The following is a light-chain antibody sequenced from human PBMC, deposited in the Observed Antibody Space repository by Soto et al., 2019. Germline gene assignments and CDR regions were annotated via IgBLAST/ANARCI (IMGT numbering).Light chain of an antibody. V-gene: IGLV2-18*01. CDR3: SLYISGSTYV. Sequence: QSALTQPPSVSGSPGQSVTISCTGTSSDVGSYNRLSWYQQPPGTAPKLIMYEVNTRPSGVPDRFSGSKSGSTASLTISGLKAEDEADYYCSLYISGSTYVFGTGTKVTVL. J-gene: IGLJ1*01. CDR1: SSDVGSYNR. CDR2: EVN.